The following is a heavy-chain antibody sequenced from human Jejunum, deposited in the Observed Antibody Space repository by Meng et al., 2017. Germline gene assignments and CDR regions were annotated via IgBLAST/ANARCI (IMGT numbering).Heavy chain of an antibody. V-gene: IGHV4-38-2*02. J-gene: IGHJ5*02. CDR1: GYSISRGYY. Sequence: SETLSLTSTVSGYSISRGYYWVWSRRAPGEGWEWSGHIHQNGNTYYNPSLRSRVTISVDTSKNQFSLRLTSVTAADAAVYYCARGDRTSTTPWGQGTLVTVSS. CDR2: IHQNGNT. D-gene: IGHD2-2*01. CDR3: ARGDRTSTTP.